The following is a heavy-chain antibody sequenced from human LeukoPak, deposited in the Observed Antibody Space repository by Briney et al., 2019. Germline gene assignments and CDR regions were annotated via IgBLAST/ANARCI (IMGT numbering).Heavy chain of an antibody. CDR3: ASVLLVGWFGELVAFDP. CDR2: INPNSGGT. D-gene: IGHD3-10*01. CDR1: GYTFTCYY. V-gene: IGHV1-2*02. Sequence: GASVKVSCKASGYTFTCYYMHWVRLAPGQGLEWMGWINPNSGGTNYAQKFQGRVTMTRDTSISTAYMELSRLRSDDTAAYYCASVLLVGWFGELVAFDPWGQGTLVTVSS. J-gene: IGHJ5*02.